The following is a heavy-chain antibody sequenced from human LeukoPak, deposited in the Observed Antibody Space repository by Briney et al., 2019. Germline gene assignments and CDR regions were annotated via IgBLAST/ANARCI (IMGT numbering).Heavy chain of an antibody. CDR2: ISSSSSYI. Sequence: GGSLRLSCAASGFTFSSYSMNWVRQAPGKGLEWVSSISSSSSYIYYADSVKGRFTISRDNAKNSLYLQMNSLRAEDTAVYYCVRMGIAAQSHLFDYWGQGTLVTVSS. CDR3: VRMGIAAQSHLFDY. CDR1: GFTFSSYS. J-gene: IGHJ4*02. D-gene: IGHD6-13*01. V-gene: IGHV3-21*01.